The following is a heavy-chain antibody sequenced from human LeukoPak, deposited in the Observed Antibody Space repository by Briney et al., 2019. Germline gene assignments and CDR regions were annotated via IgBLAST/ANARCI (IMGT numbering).Heavy chain of an antibody. CDR2: ISGTYGNT. V-gene: IGHV3-23*01. D-gene: IGHD2-15*01. CDR3: AKDYVNLGHCIGGICYPFDY. J-gene: IGHJ4*02. CDR1: GFTFSNAW. Sequence: GGSLRLSCAASGFTFSNAWMSWVRQAPGKGLEWVSGISGTYGNTWYADSVKGRFTISRDDSKNTVYLQMNSLRADDTAIYYCAKDYVNLGHCIGGICYPFDYWGQGTLVTVSS.